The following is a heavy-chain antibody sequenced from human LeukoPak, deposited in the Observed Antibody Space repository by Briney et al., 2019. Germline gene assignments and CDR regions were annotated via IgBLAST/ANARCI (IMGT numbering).Heavy chain of an antibody. CDR3: ARWIPLAGFGRVVRNYFDY. D-gene: IGHD3-3*01. J-gene: IGHJ4*02. CDR2: IYYCGSN. V-gene: IGHV4-30-4*08. CDR1: GGSISSGDYY. Sequence: SETLSLTCTVSGGSISSGDYYWSWIRQPPGKGLEGIGYIYYCGSNYYNPSLTSRVTISVDTPKNQFYLKLSSVTAADMAEYYCARWIPLAGFGRVVRNYFDYWGQGTLVTVSS.